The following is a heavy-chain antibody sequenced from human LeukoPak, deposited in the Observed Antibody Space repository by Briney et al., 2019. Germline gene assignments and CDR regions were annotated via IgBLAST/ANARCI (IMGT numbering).Heavy chain of an antibody. D-gene: IGHD2-15*01. J-gene: IGHJ5*02. CDR3: ARGFGYCSGGSCYSDWFDP. Sequence: AGSLRLSCAASGFTVSSNYMSWLRQAPGKGLEWVSVIYSGGSTYYADSVKGRFTISRDNSKNTLYLQVNSLRAEDTAVYYCARGFGYCSGGSCYSDWFDPRGQGTLVTVSS. V-gene: IGHV3-66*01. CDR2: IYSGGST. CDR1: GFTVSSNY.